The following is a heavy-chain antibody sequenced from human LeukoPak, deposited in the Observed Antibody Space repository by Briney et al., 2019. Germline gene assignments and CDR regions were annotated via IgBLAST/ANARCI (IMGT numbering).Heavy chain of an antibody. CDR3: AKGYGDYVDY. CDR2: ISGSGGST. CDR1: GFTFSSYA. V-gene: IGHV3-23*01. Sequence: GWSLRLSCAASGFTFSSYAMSWVRQAPRKGLEWVSAISGSGGSTYYADSVKGRFTISRDNSKNTLYLQMNSLRAEDTAVYYCAKGYGDYVDYWGQGTLVTVSS. D-gene: IGHD4-17*01. J-gene: IGHJ4*02.